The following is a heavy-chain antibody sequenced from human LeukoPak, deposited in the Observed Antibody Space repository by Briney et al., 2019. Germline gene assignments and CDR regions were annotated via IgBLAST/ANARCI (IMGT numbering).Heavy chain of an antibody. J-gene: IGHJ4*02. Sequence: PSETLSPTCTVSGDSISSDYWTWIRQPAGEGLEWIGRIYSSGSTDYNPSLKSRITMSVDMSKNQFSLKLSSVTAADTAVYYCARGYGSDGYDYWGQGTLVTVSS. CDR1: GDSISSDY. CDR3: ARGYGSDGYDY. CDR2: IYSSGST. D-gene: IGHD3-16*01. V-gene: IGHV4-4*07.